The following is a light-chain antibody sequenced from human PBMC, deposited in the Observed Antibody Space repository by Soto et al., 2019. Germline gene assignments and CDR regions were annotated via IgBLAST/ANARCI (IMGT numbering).Light chain of an antibody. V-gene: IGLV1-40*01. J-gene: IGLJ1*01. CDR3: AAWDDSLNAYV. CDR2: GDS. CDR1: SSNIGAGYD. Sequence: QSALTQPPSVSGAPGQRVTISCTGSSSNIGAGYDVNWYQQLPGTALKLLIFGDSRRPSGVPDSFSGSKAGTSASLAISGLHSDDEADYYCAAWDDSLNAYVFGIGTKVTVL.